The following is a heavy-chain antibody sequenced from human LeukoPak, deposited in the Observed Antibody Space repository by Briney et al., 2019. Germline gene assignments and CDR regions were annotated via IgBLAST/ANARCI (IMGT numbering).Heavy chain of an antibody. Sequence: GGSLRLPCAASGFTFSSYDMHWVRQVTGKGLEWVAVIGTTGDTYYLDSVKGRFTISRENAKNSMYLQMNSLRAGDTAVYYCAREKVNYEGMDVWGQGTTVTVSS. CDR1: GFTFSSYD. J-gene: IGHJ6*02. CDR3: AREKVNYEGMDV. CDR2: IGTTGDT. V-gene: IGHV3-13*01.